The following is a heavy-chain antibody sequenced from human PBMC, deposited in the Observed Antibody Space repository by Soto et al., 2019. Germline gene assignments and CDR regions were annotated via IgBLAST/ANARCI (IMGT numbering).Heavy chain of an antibody. V-gene: IGHV1-8*01. D-gene: IGHD3-10*01. Sequence: GASVKVSCKASGYTFTSYDINWVRQATGQGLEWMGWMNPNSGNTGYAQKFQGRVTMTRNTSISTAYMELSSLRSDDTAVYYSARADTMVRGVITPNWFDPWGQGTLVTVSS. CDR2: MNPNSGNT. J-gene: IGHJ5*02. CDR3: ARADTMVRGVITPNWFDP. CDR1: GYTFTSYD.